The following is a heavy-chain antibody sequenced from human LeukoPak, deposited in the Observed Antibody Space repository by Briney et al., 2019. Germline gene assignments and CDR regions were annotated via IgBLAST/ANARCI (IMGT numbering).Heavy chain of an antibody. CDR2: IYYSGST. CDR3: ASLYYDILTGYYFDY. Sequence: PSETLSLTCTVPGGSISSYYWSWIRQPPGKGLEWIGYIYYSGSTNYNPSLKSRVTISVDTSKNQFSLKLSSVTAADTAVYYCASLYYDILTGYYFDYWGQGTLVTVSS. CDR1: GGSISSYY. V-gene: IGHV4-59*01. D-gene: IGHD3-9*01. J-gene: IGHJ4*02.